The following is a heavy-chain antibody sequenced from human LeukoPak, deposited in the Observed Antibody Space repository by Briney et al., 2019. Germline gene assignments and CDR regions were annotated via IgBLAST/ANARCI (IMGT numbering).Heavy chain of an antibody. V-gene: IGHV3-48*04. CDR3: ARVGATYYYDGTTDY. CDR2: ISSSSSTI. D-gene: IGHD3-22*01. J-gene: IGHJ4*02. Sequence: PGGSLRLSCAASGFTFSSYSMNWVRQAPGKGLEWVSYISSSSSTIYYADSVKGRFTISRDNAKNSLYLQMNSLRAEDTAVYYCARVGATYYYDGTTDYWGQGTLVTVSS. CDR1: GFTFSSYS.